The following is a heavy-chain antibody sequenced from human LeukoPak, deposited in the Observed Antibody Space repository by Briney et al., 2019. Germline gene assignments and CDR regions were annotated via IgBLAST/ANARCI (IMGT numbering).Heavy chain of an antibody. CDR3: AREVAVGSQSFDY. CDR1: GGSISSHY. CDR2: IYYTGST. D-gene: IGHD6-19*01. V-gene: IGHV4-59*11. Sequence: SETLSLTCTVSGGSISSHYWSWIRQPPGKGLEWIGYIYYTGSTNYNPSLKSRVTISVDTSKNQFSLKLSSVTAADTAVYYCAREVAVGSQSFDYWGQGTLVTVSS. J-gene: IGHJ4*02.